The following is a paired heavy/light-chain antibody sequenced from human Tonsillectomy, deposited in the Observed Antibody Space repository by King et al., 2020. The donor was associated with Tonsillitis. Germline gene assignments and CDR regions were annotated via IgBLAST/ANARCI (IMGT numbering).Light chain of an antibody. Sequence: EIVLTQSPGTLSLSPGERATLSCRASQSVSSFNLAWYQHKPGQAPRLLIYDTYTRATGIPDRFSGSGSGTDFTLTISRLEPEDFAVFYCQQYGSSPYTFGRGTKLEI. CDR2: DTY. J-gene: IGKJ2*01. CDR1: QSVSSFN. V-gene: IGKV3-20*01. CDR3: QQYGSSPYT.
Heavy chain of an antibody. CDR3: ARDRYRPPSYFDF. D-gene: IGHD3-10*01. CDR2: ISSSSYYT. V-gene: IGHV3-11*06. J-gene: IGHJ4*02. CDR1: GLTFSDYY. Sequence: QVQLVESGGGLVRPGGSLTLSCAGSGLTFSDYYMTWFRQAPGKGLEWVSYISSSSYYTNYADSVKGRFTISRDNTNNSLFLHMNSLRAEDTAVYYCARDRYRPPSYFDFWGQGVLVTVSS.